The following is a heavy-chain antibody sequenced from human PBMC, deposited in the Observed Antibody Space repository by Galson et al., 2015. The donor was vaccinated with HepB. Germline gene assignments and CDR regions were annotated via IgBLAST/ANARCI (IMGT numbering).Heavy chain of an antibody. Sequence: SLRLSCAPSGFTFSSFSMHWVRQAPGKGLEWLSYISSSDDAVYYADSVRGRFTISRDNAKNSLFLQMNSLRVEDTAVYYCARDLGVHAGNYWGQGTLVSVSS. J-gene: IGHJ4*02. V-gene: IGHV3-48*01. D-gene: IGHD3-16*01. CDR3: ARDLGVHAGNY. CDR2: ISSSDDAV. CDR1: GFTFSSFS.